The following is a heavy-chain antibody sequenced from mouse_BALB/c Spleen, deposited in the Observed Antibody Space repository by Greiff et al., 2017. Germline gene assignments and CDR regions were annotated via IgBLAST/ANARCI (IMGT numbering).Heavy chain of an antibody. CDR2: IYPGDGDT. Sequence: QVQLQQSGAELVRPGSSVKISCKASGYAFSSYWMNWVKQRPGQGLEWIGQIYPGDGDTNYNGKFKGKATLTADKSSSTAYMQLSSLTSEDSAVYFCARDGGSPKPFYAMDYWGQGTSVTVSS. CDR1: GYAFSSYW. V-gene: IGHV1-80*01. CDR3: ARDGGSPKPFYAMDY. D-gene: IGHD1-1*01. J-gene: IGHJ4*01.